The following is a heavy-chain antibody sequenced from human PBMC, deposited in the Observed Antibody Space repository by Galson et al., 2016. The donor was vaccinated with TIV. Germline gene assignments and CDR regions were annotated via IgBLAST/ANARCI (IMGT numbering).Heavy chain of an antibody. CDR2: IKQDGSDK. V-gene: IGHV3-7*01. CDR1: GFTFSTFW. D-gene: IGHD4-17*01. Sequence: SLRLSCAASGFTFSTFWMSWVRQAPGKGLEWVANIKQDGSDKNYVDSVKGRFTISRDHTKNSLFLQMSSLRAEDTAVYYCVRDWDDYGHHSAFDSWGQGTQVTVSS. J-gene: IGHJ4*02. CDR3: VRDWDDYGHHSAFDS.